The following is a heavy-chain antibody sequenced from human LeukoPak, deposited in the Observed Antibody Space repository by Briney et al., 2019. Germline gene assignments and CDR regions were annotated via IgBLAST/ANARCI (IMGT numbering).Heavy chain of an antibody. D-gene: IGHD3-10*01. CDR3: ARGPPGSGSFLDN. Sequence: SETLSLTCTVSGGSIHSYYWSWIRQPPGRGLEYIGYIYYTGSTNYNPSLKSRVTISVDMSKNQFSLKLSSVTAADTAVYYCARGPPGSGSFLDNWGQGTLVTVSS. V-gene: IGHV4-59*01. J-gene: IGHJ4*02. CDR1: GGSIHSYY. CDR2: IYYTGST.